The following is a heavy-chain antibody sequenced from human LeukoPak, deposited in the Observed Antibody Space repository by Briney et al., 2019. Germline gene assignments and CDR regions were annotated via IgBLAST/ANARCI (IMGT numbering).Heavy chain of an antibody. CDR2: IKQDGSEK. CDR1: GFTFSRHW. D-gene: IGHD5/OR15-5a*01. V-gene: IGHV3-7*03. Sequence: GGSLRLSCAASGFTFSRHWMSWVRQAPGKGLEWVANIKQDGSEKHYVDSVKGRFTISRDNAENSLYLQMDSLRAEDTAIYYCARDANAGYSVNWFDPWGQGTLVTVSS. CDR3: ARDANAGYSVNWFDP. J-gene: IGHJ5*01.